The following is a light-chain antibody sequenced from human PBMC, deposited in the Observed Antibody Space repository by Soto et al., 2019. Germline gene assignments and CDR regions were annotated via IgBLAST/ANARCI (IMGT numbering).Light chain of an antibody. J-gene: IGKJ4*01. CDR3: QQYHSFPVT. CDR2: KAS. Sequence: DIQMTQSPSTLSASVRDRVTITCRASQSIGGWLAWYQQKPGKAPNLLVYKASTLESGVPSRFSGSGSGTEFTLSISNLQPDDLATYYCQQYHSFPVTFGGGTKVEIK. V-gene: IGKV1-5*03. CDR1: QSIGGW.